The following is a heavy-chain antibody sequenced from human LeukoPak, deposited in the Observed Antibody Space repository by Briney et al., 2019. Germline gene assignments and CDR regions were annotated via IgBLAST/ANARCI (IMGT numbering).Heavy chain of an antibody. CDR2: IIPIFGTA. Sequence: SVKVSCKASGGTFSSYAISWVRQAPGQGLEWMGGIIPIFGTANYAQKFQGRVTITADESTSTAYMELSSLRSEDTAVYYCARGDRSPNWFDPWGQGTLVTVSS. D-gene: IGHD3-16*01. CDR3: ARGDRSPNWFDP. J-gene: IGHJ5*02. V-gene: IGHV1-69*13. CDR1: GGTFSSYA.